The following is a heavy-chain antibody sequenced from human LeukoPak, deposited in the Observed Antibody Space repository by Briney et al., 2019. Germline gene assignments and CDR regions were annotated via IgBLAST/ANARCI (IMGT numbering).Heavy chain of an antibody. CDR1: GGSISSYY. D-gene: IGHD3-10*01. Sequence: SETLSLTCTVSGGSISSYYWSWIRQPAGKGLEWIGRIYTSGSTNYNPSLKSRVTMSVDTSKNQFSLKLSSVTAADTAVYYCARVHYGSGSYYYDAFDIWGQGTMVTVSS. J-gene: IGHJ3*02. CDR2: IYTSGST. CDR3: ARVHYGSGSYYYDAFDI. V-gene: IGHV4-4*07.